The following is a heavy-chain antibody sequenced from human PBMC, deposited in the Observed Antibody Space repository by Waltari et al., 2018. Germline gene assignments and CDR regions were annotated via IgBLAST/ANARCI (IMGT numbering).Heavy chain of an antibody. CDR3: ARVHLTGYCNDY. CDR1: GFTFSSYW. Sequence: EVQLVESGGGLVQPGGSLRLSCAASGFTFSSYWMHWVRQAPGKGLVWVSRINGDGSRTYYADSVKGRFTISRDNAKNTLYLQMNSLSAEDTAIYYCARVHLTGYCNDYWGQGTLVTVSS. D-gene: IGHD3-9*01. J-gene: IGHJ4*02. CDR2: INGDGSRT. V-gene: IGHV3-74*01.